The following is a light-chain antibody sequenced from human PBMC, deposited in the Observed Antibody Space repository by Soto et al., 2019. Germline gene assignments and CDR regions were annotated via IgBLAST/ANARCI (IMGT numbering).Light chain of an antibody. CDR2: GSD. V-gene: IGLV1-47*02. Sequence: QSVLTQPPSASGTPGQRVTISCSGSTSNIGSNYVYWYQHLTGTAPKLLIDGSDQRPSGVPDRFSGSKSGTSASLAISGLRSEDEAYYYCAAWDGSLRAWMFGGGTKVTVL. CDR1: TSNIGSNY. CDR3: AAWDGSLRAWM. J-gene: IGLJ3*02.